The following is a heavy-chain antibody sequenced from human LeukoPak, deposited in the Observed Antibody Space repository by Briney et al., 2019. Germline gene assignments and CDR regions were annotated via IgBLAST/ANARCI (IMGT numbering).Heavy chain of an antibody. J-gene: IGHJ6*03. D-gene: IGHD6-6*01. CDR3: ARDRHVPGLYYYYMDV. Sequence: GGSLRLSCEGSGFTFSAYNMNWVRQAPGKGLESISYISSSSATIFYADSVKGRFTISRDNDKNSLYLQMNSLRPEDTAVYFRARDRHVPGLYYYYMDVWGKGTTVTVSS. CDR2: ISSSSATI. V-gene: IGHV3-48*01. CDR1: GFTFSAYN.